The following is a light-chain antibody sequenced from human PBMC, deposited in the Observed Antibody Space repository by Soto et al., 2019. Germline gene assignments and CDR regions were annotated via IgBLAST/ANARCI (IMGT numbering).Light chain of an antibody. V-gene: IGKV3-11*01. CDR2: DAS. CDR1: QSVSSY. CDR3: QQRSNRPVT. J-gene: IGKJ4*01. Sequence: EIGLTQSPATLSLSPGERATLSCRASQSVSSYLAWYQQKPGQAPRLLIYDASNRATGIPARFSGSGSGTDFTLTISSLEPEDFAVYYCQQRSNRPVTFGGGTKVEIK.